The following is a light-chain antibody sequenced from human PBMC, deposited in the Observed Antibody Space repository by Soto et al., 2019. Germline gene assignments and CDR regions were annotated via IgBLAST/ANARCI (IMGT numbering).Light chain of an antibody. Sequence: QLVLTQPASVSGSPGQSITISCTGTSSDIGGYNYVSWYQHHPGKAPKLIIYEVRNRPSGVSNRFSGSKSAYTASLTISGLQAEDEAHYYCSSYTTSSALLFGGGTKLTVL. J-gene: IGLJ2*01. CDR1: SSDIGGYNY. CDR3: SSYTTSSALL. CDR2: EVR. V-gene: IGLV2-14*01.